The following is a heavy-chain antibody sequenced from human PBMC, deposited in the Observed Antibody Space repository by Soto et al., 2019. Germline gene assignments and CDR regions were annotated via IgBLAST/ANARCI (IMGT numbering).Heavy chain of an antibody. CDR2: IVVGSGNT. J-gene: IGHJ4*02. CDR3: AADSSRTPNIRFDY. CDR1: GFTFTSSA. Sequence: SVKVSCKASGFTFTSSAVQWVRQARGQRLEWIGWIVVGSGNTNYAQKFQERVTITRDMSTSTAYMELSSLRSEDTAVYYCAADSSRTPNIRFDYWGQVPLVTFSS. D-gene: IGHD6-6*01. V-gene: IGHV1-58*01.